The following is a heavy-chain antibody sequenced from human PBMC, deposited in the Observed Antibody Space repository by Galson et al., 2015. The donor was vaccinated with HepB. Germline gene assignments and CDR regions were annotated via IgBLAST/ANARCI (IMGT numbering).Heavy chain of an antibody. D-gene: IGHD6-13*01. CDR2: IYYSGST. CDR3: ARWRAAGKYNWFDP. CDR1: GGSISSSSYY. Sequence: ETLSLTCTVSGGSISSSSYYWGWIRQPPGKGLEWIGSIYYSGSTYYNPSLKSRVTISVDTSKNQFSLKLSSVTAADTAAYYCARWRAAGKYNWFDPWGQGTLVTVSS. V-gene: IGHV4-39*01. J-gene: IGHJ5*02.